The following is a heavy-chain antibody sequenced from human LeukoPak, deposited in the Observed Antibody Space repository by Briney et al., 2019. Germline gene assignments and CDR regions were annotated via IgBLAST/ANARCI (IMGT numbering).Heavy chain of an antibody. J-gene: IGHJ4*02. CDR2: MKEDGSEK. CDR1: GFTFSRYW. V-gene: IGHV3-7*04. Sequence: PGGSLRLSCAASGFTFSRYWMSWVRQAPGKGLEYMANMKEDGSEKYYVDSVKGRFTISRDNARNSLFLQMNSLRVDDTAVYYCARDTSAERGQQLANWGQGTLVTVSS. D-gene: IGHD6-13*01. CDR3: ARDTSAERGQQLAN.